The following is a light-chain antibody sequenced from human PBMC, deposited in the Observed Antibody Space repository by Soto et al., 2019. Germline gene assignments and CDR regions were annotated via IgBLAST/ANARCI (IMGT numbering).Light chain of an antibody. J-gene: IGKJ1*01. CDR3: QQYNDHRT. Sequence: DIQMTQSPSTLSSSVGDRVTITCRASQSISSWLAWYQQKPGKAPKLLIYKASTLPSGVPSRFSDSGSGTEFTLTISRLQHDDSASYYCQQYNDHRTFGQGTKVEIK. CDR2: KAS. CDR1: QSISSW. V-gene: IGKV1-5*03.